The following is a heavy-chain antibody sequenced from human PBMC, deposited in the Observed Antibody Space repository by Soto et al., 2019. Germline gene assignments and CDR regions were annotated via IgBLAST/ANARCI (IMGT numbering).Heavy chain of an antibody. Sequence: GASVKVSCKASGYTFTSYAMHWVRQAPGQRLEWMGWINAGNGNTKYSQKFQGRVTITRDTSASTAYMELSSLRSEDTAVYYCARNPQLDPASYCYYFMDVCGKGTSVTVSS. D-gene: IGHD3-3*01. CDR3: ARNPQLDPASYCYYFMDV. CDR1: GYTFTSYA. J-gene: IGHJ6*03. CDR2: INAGNGNT. V-gene: IGHV1-3*01.